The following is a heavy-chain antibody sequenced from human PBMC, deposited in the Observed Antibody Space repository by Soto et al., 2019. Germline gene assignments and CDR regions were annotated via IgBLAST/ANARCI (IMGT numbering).Heavy chain of an antibody. CDR2: ISGSSGST. Sequence: GGSLRLSCAASGFTFSSYDMSWVRQAPGKGLEWVSAISGSSGSTYYADSVKGRFTISRDNSKNTLYLQMNSLRAEDTAVYYCAKVDDILTGYGPFDYWGQGTLVTVSS. CDR3: AKVDDILTGYGPFDY. D-gene: IGHD3-9*01. CDR1: GFTFSSYD. V-gene: IGHV3-23*01. J-gene: IGHJ4*02.